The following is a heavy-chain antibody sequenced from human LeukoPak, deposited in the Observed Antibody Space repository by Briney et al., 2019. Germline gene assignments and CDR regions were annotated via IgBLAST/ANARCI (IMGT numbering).Heavy chain of an antibody. J-gene: IGHJ5*02. V-gene: IGHV1-3*01. D-gene: IGHD6-13*01. Sequence: KFQGRVTITRDTSASTAYMELSSLRSEDTAVYYCARDRGGSRPFNWFDPWGQGTLVTVSS. CDR3: ARDRGGSRPFNWFDP.